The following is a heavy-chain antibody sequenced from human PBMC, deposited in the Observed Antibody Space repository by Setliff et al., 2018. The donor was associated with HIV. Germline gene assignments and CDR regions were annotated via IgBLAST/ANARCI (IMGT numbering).Heavy chain of an antibody. CDR2: IYHSGST. CDR3: ATYSAGEGGRGY. D-gene: IGHD1-26*01. Sequence: PSETLSLTCAVSGGSISSSNWWSWVRQPPGKGLEWIGEIYHSGSTNYNPSLKSRVTISVDKSKNQFSLRLNSVTAADTAVYYCATYSAGEGGRGYWGQGRLVTVSS. CDR1: GGSISSSNW. V-gene: IGHV4-4*02. J-gene: IGHJ4*02.